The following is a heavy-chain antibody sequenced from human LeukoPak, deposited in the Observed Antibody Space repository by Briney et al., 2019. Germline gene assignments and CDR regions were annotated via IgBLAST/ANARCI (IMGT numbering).Heavy chain of an antibody. Sequence: SETPSLTCTVSGGSISSYYWSWIRQPAGKGLEWIGRIYTSGSTNYNPSLKSRVTMSVDTSKNQFSLKLSSVTAADTAVYYCARVGSSSSKHYYYMDVWGKGTTVTVSS. V-gene: IGHV4-4*07. CDR3: ARVGSSSSKHYYYMDV. CDR2: IYTSGST. CDR1: GGSISSYY. J-gene: IGHJ6*03. D-gene: IGHD6-6*01.